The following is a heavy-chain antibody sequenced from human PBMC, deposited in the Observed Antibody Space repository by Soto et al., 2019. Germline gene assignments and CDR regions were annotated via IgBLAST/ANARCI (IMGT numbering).Heavy chain of an antibody. D-gene: IGHD1-7*01. CDR2: ISGSGGST. CDR3: ATQITGTTGYFQH. J-gene: IGHJ1*01. V-gene: IGHV3-23*01. Sequence: PGGSLRLSCAAFGFTFSSYAMSWVRQAPGKGLEWVSAISGSGGSTYYADSVKGRFTISRDNSKNTLYLQMNSLRAEDTAVYYCATQITGTTGYFQHWGQGTLVTVSS. CDR1: GFTFSSYA.